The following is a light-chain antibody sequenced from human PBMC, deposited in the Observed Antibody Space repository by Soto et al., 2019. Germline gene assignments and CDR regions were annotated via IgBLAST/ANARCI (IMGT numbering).Light chain of an antibody. CDR2: DAS. CDR3: QQYDNLPGT. V-gene: IGKV1-33*01. Sequence: DIQMTQSPSSLSASVGDRVTITCQASQAISNYLNWYQQKPGKAPKLLIYDASNLETGVPSRFSGSGSGTDFTFTISSLQPEDIATYYCQQYDNLPGTFGQGTRLEIK. J-gene: IGKJ5*01. CDR1: QAISNY.